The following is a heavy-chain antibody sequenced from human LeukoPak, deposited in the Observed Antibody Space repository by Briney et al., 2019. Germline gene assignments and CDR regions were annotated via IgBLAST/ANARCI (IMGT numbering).Heavy chain of an antibody. J-gene: IGHJ1*01. Sequence: GESLKISCKGSGYSFTSYWIGWVRQMPGKGLEWMGIIYPGDSDTRYSPSFQGQVTISADKSNSTAYLQWSSLKASDTAMYYCARVRYCSGGSCYTDEYFQHWGQGTLVTVSS. CDR2: IYPGDSDT. V-gene: IGHV5-51*01. CDR3: ARVRYCSGGSCYTDEYFQH. D-gene: IGHD2-15*01. CDR1: GYSFTSYW.